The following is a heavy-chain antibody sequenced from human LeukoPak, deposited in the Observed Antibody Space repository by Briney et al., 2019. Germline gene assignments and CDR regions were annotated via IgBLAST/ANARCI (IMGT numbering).Heavy chain of an antibody. D-gene: IGHD3-22*01. V-gene: IGHV4-34*01. CDR3: ARGRGMLLRSFDY. Sequence: SETLSLTRTVSGGSISSYYWSWIRQPPGKGLEWIGEINHSGSTNYNPSLKSRVTISVDTSKNQFSLKLSSVTAADTAVYYCARGRGMLLRSFDYWGQETLVTVSS. CDR1: GGSISSYY. CDR2: INHSGST. J-gene: IGHJ4*02.